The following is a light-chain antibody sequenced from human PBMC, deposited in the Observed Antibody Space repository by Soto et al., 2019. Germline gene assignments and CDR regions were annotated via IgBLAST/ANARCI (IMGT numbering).Light chain of an antibody. CDR2: LGS. Sequence: DILMSQSPLSLCVTPGEPASISCRSSQSLLHSNGYNYLDWYLQKPGQSPQLVIYLGSNRASGVPDRFSGSGSGTDFTLKISRVEAEDVGVYYCMQALQSPPTFGQGTRLEIK. J-gene: IGKJ5*01. V-gene: IGKV2-28*01. CDR3: MQALQSPPT. CDR1: QSLLHSNGYNY.